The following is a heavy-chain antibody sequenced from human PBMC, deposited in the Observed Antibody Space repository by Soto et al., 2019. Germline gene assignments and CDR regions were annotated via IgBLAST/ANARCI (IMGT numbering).Heavy chain of an antibody. CDR2: FDPEDGET. CDR3: PSKGTRGFFACFDP. V-gene: IGHV1-24*01. Sequence: ASVKVSCKVSGYTLTELSMHWVRQAPGKGLEWMGGFDPEDGETIYAQKFQGRVTMTEDTSTDTAYMELSSLRSEDTPVYYCPSKGTRGFFACFDPGGRATLSPVP. D-gene: IGHD1-1*01. CDR1: GYTLTELS. J-gene: IGHJ5*02.